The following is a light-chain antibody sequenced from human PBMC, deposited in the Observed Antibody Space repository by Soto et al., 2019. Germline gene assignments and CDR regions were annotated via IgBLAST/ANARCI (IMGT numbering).Light chain of an antibody. CDR1: SSNIGAGYD. CDR2: GNS. CDR3: QSYDSSLSGV. V-gene: IGLV1-40*01. J-gene: IGLJ1*01. Sequence: QSVLTQPPSVSGAPGQRVTISCTGSSSNIGAGYDVHWYHQLLGTAPKLLIYGNSNRPSGVPDRFSGSKSGTSASLAITGLQAEDEADYYCQSYDSSLSGVFGTGTKVTVL.